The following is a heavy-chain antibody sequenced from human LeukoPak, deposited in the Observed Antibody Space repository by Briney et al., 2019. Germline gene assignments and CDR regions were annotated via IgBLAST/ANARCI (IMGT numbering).Heavy chain of an antibody. V-gene: IGHV3-7*03. CDR1: GFTFSNYW. Sequence: GGSLRLSCAASGFTFSNYWMGWVRQAPGKGLEWVANIKQDGSEIYYVDSVKGRFTIPRDTAKDSLYLQMNSLRVDDTAVYYCARGGAQGMDVWGQGTTVTVSS. CDR2: IKQDGSEI. D-gene: IGHD1-26*01. CDR3: ARGGAQGMDV. J-gene: IGHJ6*02.